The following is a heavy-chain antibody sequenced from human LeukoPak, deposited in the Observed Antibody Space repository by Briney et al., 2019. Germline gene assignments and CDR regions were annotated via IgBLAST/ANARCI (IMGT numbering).Heavy chain of an antibody. J-gene: IGHJ4*02. D-gene: IGHD4-23*01. CDR3: ATDLNGGNSGFDY. CDR1: GYTFTDYY. Sequence: VKVSCKVSGYTFTDYYIHWVQQAPGKGLEWMGLVAPDDGQTIYAEKFQGRVTITADTSTDTAYMEVNSLRSEDTAVYYCATDLNGGNSGFDYWGQGTPVTVSS. V-gene: IGHV1-69-2*01. CDR2: VAPDDGQT.